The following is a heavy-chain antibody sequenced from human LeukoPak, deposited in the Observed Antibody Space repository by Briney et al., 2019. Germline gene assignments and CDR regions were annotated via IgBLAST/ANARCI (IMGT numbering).Heavy chain of an antibody. J-gene: IGHJ4*02. CDR2: ISVYNGNT. CDR3: ARNYYDTSGEFDY. V-gene: IGHV1-18*01. Sequence: ASVKVSCKASGYTFTSYAITWVRQAPGQGPEWMGWISVYNGNTNYAQKFQGRVTMTRNTSISTAYMELSSLRPEDTAVYYCARNYYDTSGEFDYWGQGTLVTVSS. D-gene: IGHD3-22*01. CDR1: GYTFTSYA.